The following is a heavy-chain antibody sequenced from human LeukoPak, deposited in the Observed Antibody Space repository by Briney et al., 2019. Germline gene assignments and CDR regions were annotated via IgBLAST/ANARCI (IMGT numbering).Heavy chain of an antibody. J-gene: IGHJ6*03. CDR2: ISSSGSTI. CDR1: GFTFSNYE. D-gene: IGHD1-14*01. V-gene: IGHV3-48*03. CDR3: ARAPGGYYYMDV. Sequence: PGGSLRLSCAASGFTFSNYEMIWVRQAPGKGLEWVSYISSSGSTIYYADSVKGRFTISRDNAKNSLYLQMNSLRAEDTAVYYCARAPGGYYYMDVWGKGTTVTISS.